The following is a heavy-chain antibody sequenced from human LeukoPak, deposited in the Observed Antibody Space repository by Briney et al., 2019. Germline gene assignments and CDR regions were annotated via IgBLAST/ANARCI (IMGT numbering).Heavy chain of an antibody. J-gene: IGHJ5*02. CDR2: INHSVST. Sequence: SETLSLTCAVYGGSFSGYSWRWIRQPPGKGLEWIGEINHSVSTNYNTSLKSRVTISVDTSKKQFSLKLSSVTAADTAVYYCARGRLLMWFDPWGQGTLVTVSS. CDR1: GGSFSGYS. V-gene: IGHV4-34*01. D-gene: IGHD3-16*01. CDR3: ARGRLLMWFDP.